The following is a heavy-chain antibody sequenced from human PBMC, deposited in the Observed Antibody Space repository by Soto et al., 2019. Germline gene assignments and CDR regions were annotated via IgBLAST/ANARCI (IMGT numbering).Heavy chain of an antibody. Sequence: SETLSLTCTVSGGSISSGDYYWSWIRQPPGKGLEWIGYIYYSGSTYYNPPLKSRVTISVDTSKNQFSLKLSSVTAADTAVYYCARTIPGDFWSGDNWFDPWGQGTLVTVSS. D-gene: IGHD3-3*01. CDR1: GGSISSGDYY. CDR2: IYYSGST. V-gene: IGHV4-30-4*01. J-gene: IGHJ5*02. CDR3: ARTIPGDFWSGDNWFDP.